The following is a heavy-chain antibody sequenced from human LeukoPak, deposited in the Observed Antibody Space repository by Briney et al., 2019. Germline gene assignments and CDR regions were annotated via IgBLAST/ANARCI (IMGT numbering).Heavy chain of an antibody. Sequence: GGSLRLSCAASRFTFNTYAVNWVRQAPGKGLEWVSAISGNGDITYYADSVRGRFTISRDNSKNTLYLQMNSLRAEDTAVYYCARVKRDCSGGSCYSYDYWGQGSLVTVSS. CDR2: ISGNGDIT. CDR3: ARVKRDCSGGSCYSYDY. CDR1: RFTFNTYA. V-gene: IGHV3-23*01. D-gene: IGHD2-15*01. J-gene: IGHJ4*02.